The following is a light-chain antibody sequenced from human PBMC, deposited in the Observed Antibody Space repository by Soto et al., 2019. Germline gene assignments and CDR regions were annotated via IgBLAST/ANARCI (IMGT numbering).Light chain of an antibody. CDR3: SSFAGSNNFPYV. J-gene: IGLJ1*01. V-gene: IGLV1-44*01. Sequence: QSVLTQPPSASATPGQRVTISCSGSNSNIGTNTVNWYQQLPGTAPRLLIYTNNQRPSGVPQRFSGSKTGTSASLAIGGLQSEDGADYYCSSFAGSNNFPYVFGTGTKVTVL. CDR1: NSNIGTNT. CDR2: TNN.